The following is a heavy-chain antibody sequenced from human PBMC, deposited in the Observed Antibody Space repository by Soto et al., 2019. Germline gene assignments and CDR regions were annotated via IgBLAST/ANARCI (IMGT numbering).Heavy chain of an antibody. Sequence: DVQLVESGGGLVQPGGSLRLSCAASGFTFSNSWMHWVRQVSGKGLEWVSRINADGTSTSYADSVKGRFTISRDNAKNTLSLHVNSLRAEDTAVYYCVRSRATYSRPDYWGQGTLGTVSS. CDR1: GFTFSNSW. CDR3: VRSRATYSRPDY. D-gene: IGHD3-16*01. CDR2: INADGTST. J-gene: IGHJ4*02. V-gene: IGHV3-74*01.